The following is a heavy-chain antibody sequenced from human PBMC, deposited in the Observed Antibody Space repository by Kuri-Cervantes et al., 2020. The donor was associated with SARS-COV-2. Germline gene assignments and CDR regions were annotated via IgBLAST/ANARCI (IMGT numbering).Heavy chain of an antibody. J-gene: IGHJ3*02. D-gene: IGHD3-10*01. Sequence: ASVKVSCKASGYTFTGYYMHWVRQAPGQGLEWMGWINPNSGGTNYAQKFQGRVTMTRDTSISTAYMELSRLRSDDTAVYYCARENLDLWFGELLFGHGNAFDIWGQGTMVTVSS. CDR1: GYTFTGYY. V-gene: IGHV1-2*02. CDR3: ARENLDLWFGELLFGHGNAFDI. CDR2: INPNSGGT.